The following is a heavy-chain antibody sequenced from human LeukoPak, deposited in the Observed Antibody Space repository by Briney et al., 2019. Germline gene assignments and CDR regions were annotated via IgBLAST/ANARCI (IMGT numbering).Heavy chain of an antibody. CDR3: ARGNLYSSSWYAH. D-gene: IGHD6-13*01. Sequence: PSETLSLTCAVYGGSFSGYYWSWIRQPPGKGLEWIGEINHSGSTNYNPSLKSRVTISVDTSKNQFSLKLSSVTAADTAVYYCARGNLYSSSWYAHWGREPWSPSPQ. J-gene: IGHJ5*02. V-gene: IGHV4-34*01. CDR2: INHSGST. CDR1: GGSFSGYY.